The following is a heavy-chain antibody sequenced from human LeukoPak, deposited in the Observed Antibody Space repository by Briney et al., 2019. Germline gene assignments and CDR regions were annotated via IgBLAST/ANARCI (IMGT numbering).Heavy chain of an antibody. D-gene: IGHD6-13*01. Sequence: SQTLSLTCAISGDSVSSNNAAWNWIRQSPSRGLEWLGRTYHRSTWYDDYVVSVRSRLTITPDISKNQVSLQLNSVTPEHTAVYYCTREVAGTGGFDYWGQGITVTVSS. V-gene: IGHV6-1*01. CDR2: TYHRSTWYD. CDR1: GDSVSSNNAA. J-gene: IGHJ4*02. CDR3: TREVAGTGGFDY.